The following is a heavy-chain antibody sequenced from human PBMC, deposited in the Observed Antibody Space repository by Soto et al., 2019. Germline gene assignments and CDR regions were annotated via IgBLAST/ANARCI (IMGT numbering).Heavy chain of an antibody. J-gene: IGHJ4*02. CDR1: GFIFSDYA. D-gene: IGHD3-10*01. V-gene: IGHV3-74*01. CDR3: DTMVRGSLTPYDY. CDR2: INSDGSST. Sequence: PGGSLRLSCAASGFIFSDYAMSWVRQAPGKGLVWVSRINSDGSSTSYADSVKGRFTIPRDNAKNTLYLQMNSLRAEDTAVYYCDTMVRGSLTPYDYWGQGTLVTVSS.